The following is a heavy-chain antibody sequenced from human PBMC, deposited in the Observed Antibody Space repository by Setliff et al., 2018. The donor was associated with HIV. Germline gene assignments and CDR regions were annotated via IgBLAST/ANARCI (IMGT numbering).Heavy chain of an antibody. V-gene: IGHV4-59*01. CDR1: GAPISSGT. J-gene: IGHJ5*02. CDR2: IYNTETT. Sequence: SETLSLTCIVSGAPISSGTWSWIRQPPGKGLQWIGFIYNTETTNYNPSLKSRVTISLDTSENQFSLKLTSLTAADTAVYYCARGGTSSNWFGPWGQGTLVTVSS. CDR3: ARGGTSSNWFGP. D-gene: IGHD2-2*01.